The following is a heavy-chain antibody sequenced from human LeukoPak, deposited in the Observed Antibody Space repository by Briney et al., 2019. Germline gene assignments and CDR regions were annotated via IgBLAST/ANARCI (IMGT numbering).Heavy chain of an antibody. V-gene: IGHV4-59*08. Sequence: PSETLSLTCTVSGGSMNNYYWSWIRQPPGKGLEWIGYIYYSGSTNYNPSLKSRVTISVDTSKNQFSLKLSSVTAADTAVYYCARRRDAFDIWGQGTMVTVSS. J-gene: IGHJ3*02. CDR1: GGSMNNYY. CDR3: ARRRDAFDI. CDR2: IYYSGST.